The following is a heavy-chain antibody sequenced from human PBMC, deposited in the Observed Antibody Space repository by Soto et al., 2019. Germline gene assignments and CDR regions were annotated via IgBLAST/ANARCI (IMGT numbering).Heavy chain of an antibody. Sequence: QVQLVQSGAEMKKPGSSVKVSCKASGGTFTTYTINWVRQAPGQGLDWMGRIIPVSAIANYAQKFQGRVTISADKSTNTAYMELRSLGFEEPAVYYCARRVNAPFDVWGQGTMVTVSS. J-gene: IGHJ3*01. V-gene: IGHV1-69*02. CDR1: GGTFTTYT. CDR3: ARRVNAPFDV. D-gene: IGHD2-8*01. CDR2: IIPVSAIA.